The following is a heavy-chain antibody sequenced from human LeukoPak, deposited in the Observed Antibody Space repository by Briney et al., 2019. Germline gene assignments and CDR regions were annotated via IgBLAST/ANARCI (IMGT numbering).Heavy chain of an antibody. CDR2: IIPIFGAA. Sequence: SVKVSCKASGGTFTSYAISWVRQAPGQGLEWMGGIIPIFGAANYAQKFQGRVTITADESTSTAYMELSSLRSEDTAVYYCARVRDQYSSSWYWFFQHWGQGTLVTVSS. CDR3: ARVRDQYSSSWYWFFQH. D-gene: IGHD6-13*01. J-gene: IGHJ1*01. V-gene: IGHV1-69*01. CDR1: GGTFTSYA.